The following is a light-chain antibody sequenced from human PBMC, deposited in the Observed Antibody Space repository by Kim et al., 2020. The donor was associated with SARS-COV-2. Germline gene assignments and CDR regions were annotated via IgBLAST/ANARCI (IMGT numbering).Light chain of an antibody. CDR2: YDS. CDR1: NIGNKS. V-gene: IGLV3-21*04. CDR3: QVWDSSSDHVI. Sequence: SYELTQPPSVSVAPGKTARITCGGNNIGNKSVHWYQQKPGQAPVLVIYYDSDRPSGIPERFSGSNSGNTATLTISRVEAGDEADHYCQVWDSSSDHVIFG. J-gene: IGLJ2*01.